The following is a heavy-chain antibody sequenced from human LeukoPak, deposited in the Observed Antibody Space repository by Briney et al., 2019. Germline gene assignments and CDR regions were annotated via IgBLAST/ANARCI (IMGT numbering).Heavy chain of an antibody. CDR3: ARDSFRLWFGELLYYMDV. Sequence: PSQTLSLTCTVSGGSISSGSYYWRWIRQPAGKGLEWIGRIYTSGSTNYNPSLKSRVTISVDTAKNQFSLKLSSVTAADTAAYYCARDSFRLWFGELLYYMDVWGKGTTVTVSS. V-gene: IGHV4-61*02. CDR1: GGSISSGSYY. CDR2: IYTSGST. D-gene: IGHD3-10*01. J-gene: IGHJ6*03.